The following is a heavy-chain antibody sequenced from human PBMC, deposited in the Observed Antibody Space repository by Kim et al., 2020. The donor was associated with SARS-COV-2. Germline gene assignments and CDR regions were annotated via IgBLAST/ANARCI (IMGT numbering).Heavy chain of an antibody. J-gene: IGHJ4*02. CDR1: GFTFSTCA. D-gene: IGHD4-17*01. CDR2: ISISGGTT. CDR3: AKKTQDYGDYLFYFDF. Sequence: GGSLRLSCAASGFTFSTCAMSWVRQAPGKGLEWVSAISISGGTTYYADSVKGRFTLSRDNSKNTVYLQLNSLRAEDTAIYYCAKKTQDYGDYLFYFDFWGQGTLVAVSS. V-gene: IGHV3-23*01.